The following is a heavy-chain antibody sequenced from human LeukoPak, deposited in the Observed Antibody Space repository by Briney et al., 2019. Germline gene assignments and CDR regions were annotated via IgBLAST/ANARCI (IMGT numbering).Heavy chain of an antibody. Sequence: ASVKVSCKASGYTFTSYDINWVRQATGQGLEWMGWMNPNSSNTGYAQKFQGRVTMTRNTSISTAYMELSSLRSEDTAVYYCARVRSISYGMDVWGQGTTVTVSS. D-gene: IGHD6-6*01. V-gene: IGHV1-8*01. CDR1: GYTFTSYD. J-gene: IGHJ6*02. CDR3: ARVRSISYGMDV. CDR2: MNPNSSNT.